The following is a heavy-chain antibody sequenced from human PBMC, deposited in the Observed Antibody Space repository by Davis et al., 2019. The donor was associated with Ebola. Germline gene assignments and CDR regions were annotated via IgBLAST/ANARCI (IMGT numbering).Heavy chain of an antibody. CDR2: ISWNGVSI. V-gene: IGHV3-9*01. Sequence: PGGSLRLSCAASGFTFDDYTMHWVRQAPGKGLEWVSRISWNGVSIDYADSVKGRFTISRDNAKNSLYLQMNSLRAEDTALYYCARDPRYCSSTSCYLYYYYYGMDVWGQGTTVTVSS. CDR3: ARDPRYCSSTSCYLYYYYYGMDV. J-gene: IGHJ6*02. CDR1: GFTFDDYT. D-gene: IGHD2-2*01.